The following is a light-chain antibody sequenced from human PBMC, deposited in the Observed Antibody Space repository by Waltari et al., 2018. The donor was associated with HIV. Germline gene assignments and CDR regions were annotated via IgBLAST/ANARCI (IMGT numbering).Light chain of an antibody. J-gene: IGLJ2*01. V-gene: IGLV3-1*01. Sequence: SYELTQPPSVSVSPGQTASITCSGDKLGDKYAYWYKQKPGQSPVLVIYVDTKRPSGIPERFSGSNSGNTATLTISGTQAMDEADYYCQAWDSNTGVFGGGTKLTVL. CDR3: QAWDSNTGV. CDR1: KLGDKY. CDR2: VDT.